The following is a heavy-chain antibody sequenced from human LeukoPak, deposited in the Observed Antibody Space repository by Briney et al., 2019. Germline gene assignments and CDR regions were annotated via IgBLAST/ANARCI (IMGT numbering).Heavy chain of an antibody. CDR2: ISSSSSYI. CDR3: AKLHPRRYSGYDPRPDY. CDR1: GFTFSSYS. V-gene: IGHV3-21*01. Sequence: PGGSLRLSCAASGFTFSSYSMNWVRQAPRKGLEWVSSISSSSSYIYYADSVKGRFTISRDNSKNTLYLQMNSLRAEDTAVYYCAKLHPRRYSGYDPRPDYWGQGTLVTVSS. J-gene: IGHJ4*02. D-gene: IGHD5-12*01.